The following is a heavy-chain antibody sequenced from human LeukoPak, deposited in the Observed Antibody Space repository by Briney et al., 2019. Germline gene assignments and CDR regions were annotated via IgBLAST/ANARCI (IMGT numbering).Heavy chain of an antibody. Sequence: ASVKVSCKASGYTFTGYYMHWVRQAPGQGLEWMGRINPNSGGTNYAQKFQGRVTVTTDTSISTAYMELSRLRSDDTAVYYCAKIMIVVVVDAFDIWGQGTMVTVSS. D-gene: IGHD3-22*01. CDR2: INPNSGGT. CDR3: AKIMIVVVVDAFDI. CDR1: GYTFTGYY. J-gene: IGHJ3*02. V-gene: IGHV1-2*02.